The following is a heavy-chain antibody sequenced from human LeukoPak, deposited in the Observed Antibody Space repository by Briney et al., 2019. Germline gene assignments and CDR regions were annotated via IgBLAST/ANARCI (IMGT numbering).Heavy chain of an antibody. J-gene: IGHJ4*02. D-gene: IGHD5-18*01. CDR2: IIPIFGTA. Sequence: ASVKVSCKASGGTFSSYVISWVRQAPGQGLEWMGGIIPIFGTANYAQKFQGRVTITADESTSTAYMELSSLRSEDTAVYYCARDLLHPTNPWIQLWFFNWGQGTLVTVSS. CDR3: ARDLLHPTNPWIQLWFFN. V-gene: IGHV1-69*13. CDR1: GGTFSSYV.